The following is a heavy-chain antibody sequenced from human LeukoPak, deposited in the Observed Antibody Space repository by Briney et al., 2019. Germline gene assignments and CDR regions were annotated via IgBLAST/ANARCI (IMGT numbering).Heavy chain of an antibody. V-gene: IGHV4-38-2*01. D-gene: IGHD1-26*01. CDR2: IYHSVST. J-gene: IGHJ4*02. CDR3: ARQVAGATPYYFDY. Sequence: AGTLRLTCAVSGYAFSSAYYWGWIRPPPKEGLGWGGSIYHSVSTYYTPSLKSRVTISVDRSKNQHSLNLSSVSAADTAMYYCARQVAGATPYYFDYWGQGTLVTVSS. CDR1: GYAFSSAYY.